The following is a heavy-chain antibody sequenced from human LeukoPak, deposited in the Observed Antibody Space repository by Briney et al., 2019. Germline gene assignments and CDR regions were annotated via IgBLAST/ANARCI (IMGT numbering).Heavy chain of an antibody. D-gene: IGHD6-19*01. J-gene: IGHJ4*02. CDR1: GGSISSGSYY. CDR2: IYTSGST. CDR3: AREASLQWLVQEGCYFDY. V-gene: IGHV4-61*02. Sequence: PSQTLSLTCTVSGGSISSGSYYWSWIRQPAGKGLEWIGRIYTSGSTNYNPSLKSRVTISVDTSKNQFSLKLSSVTAADTAVYYCAREASLQWLVQEGCYFDYWGQGTLVTVSS.